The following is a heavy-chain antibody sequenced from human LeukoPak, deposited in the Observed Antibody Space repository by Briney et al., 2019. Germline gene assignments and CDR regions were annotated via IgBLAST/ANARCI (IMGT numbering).Heavy chain of an antibody. CDR1: GFTFTSYA. V-gene: IGHV3-23*01. CDR3: AKDQGGYSYGLILDY. CDR2: ISGSGSST. Sequence: GGSLRLSCAASGFTFTSYAMSWVRQAPGKGLEWVSAISGSGSSTSYADSVKGRFTISRDNSKNTLYLQMNSLRAEDTAVYYCAKDQGGYSYGLILDYWGQGTLVTVSS. J-gene: IGHJ4*02. D-gene: IGHD5-18*01.